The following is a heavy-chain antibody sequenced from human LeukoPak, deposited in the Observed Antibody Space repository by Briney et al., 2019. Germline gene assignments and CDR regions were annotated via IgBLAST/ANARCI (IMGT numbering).Heavy chain of an antibody. D-gene: IGHD3-22*01. Sequence: SETLSLTCTVSGGSISSYYWSWIRQPPGKGLEWIGYIYYSGSTNYNPSLKSRVTISVDTSKNQFSLKLSSVTAADTAVYYCARSSGYYDYWGQGALVTVSS. CDR1: GGSISSYY. CDR3: ARSSGYYDY. J-gene: IGHJ4*02. V-gene: IGHV4-59*01. CDR2: IYYSGST.